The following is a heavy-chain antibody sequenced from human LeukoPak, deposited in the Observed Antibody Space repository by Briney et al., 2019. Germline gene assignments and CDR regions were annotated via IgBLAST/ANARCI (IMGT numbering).Heavy chain of an antibody. J-gene: IGHJ5*02. CDR3: ARERDSNWFDP. CDR2: IYHSGST. V-gene: IGHV4-38-2*02. CDR1: GYSISSGYY. D-gene: IGHD3-22*01. Sequence: PSETLSLTCNVSGYSISSGYYWGWIRQPPGKGLEWIGSIYHSGSTYYNPSLKSRVTISVDTSKNQFSLRLSSVTAADTAVYYCARERDSNWFDPWGQGTLVTVSS.